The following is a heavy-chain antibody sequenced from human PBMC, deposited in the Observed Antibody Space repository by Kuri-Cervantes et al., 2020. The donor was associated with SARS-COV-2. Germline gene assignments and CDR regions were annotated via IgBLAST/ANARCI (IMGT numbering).Heavy chain of an antibody. CDR1: GGSFSGYY. J-gene: IGHJ3*02. V-gene: IGHV4-34*01. CDR3: ARDLLGVLGIDAFDI. D-gene: IGHD6-13*01. Sequence: SQTLSLTCSVDGGSFSGYYWSLIRQPPGKGLEWIGEINHSGSTNYNPSLKRRITISVHTTKNQFSLKLSSVTAADAAVYYCARDLLGVLGIDAFDIWGQGTMVTVSS. CDR2: INHSGST.